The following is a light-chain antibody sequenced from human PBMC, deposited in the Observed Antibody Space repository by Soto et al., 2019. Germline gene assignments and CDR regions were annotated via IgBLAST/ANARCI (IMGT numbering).Light chain of an antibody. J-gene: IGKJ5*01. CDR1: QSVSSSY. CDR2: DVS. Sequence: EIVLTQSPGTLSVSPGERATLSCRASQSVSSSYLAWYQQKPGQAPSLLIYDVSNRATGIPARFSGSGSGTDFTLTISSLEPEDFAVYYCQQRSNWLPITFGQGTRLEIK. V-gene: IGKV3D-20*02. CDR3: QQRSNWLPIT.